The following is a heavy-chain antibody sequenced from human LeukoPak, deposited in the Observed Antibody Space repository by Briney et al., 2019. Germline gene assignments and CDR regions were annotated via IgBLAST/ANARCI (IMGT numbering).Heavy chain of an antibody. CDR2: IYRSGST. D-gene: IGHD1-26*01. CDR3: ARTGAGYYYYYMDV. J-gene: IGHJ6*03. CDR1: GYSISSGYY. V-gene: IGHV4-38-2*02. Sequence: SETLSLTCTVSGYSISSGYYWGWIRQPPGKGLDWFGTIYRSGSTYSNPSLRGRVTISVNTSKNQFSLKLSSVTAADTAVYYCARTGAGYYYYYMDVWGKGTTVTVSS.